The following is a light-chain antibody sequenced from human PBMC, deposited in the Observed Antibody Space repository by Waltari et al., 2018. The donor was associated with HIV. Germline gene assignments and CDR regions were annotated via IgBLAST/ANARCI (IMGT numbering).Light chain of an antibody. CDR3: EQNDGSAHA. V-gene: IGKV1-39*01. CDR2: GAS. J-gene: IGKJ2*01. Sequence: DIQVTQSPSSLSASVGDRVTITCRTSQSVYYKLSWYQQKPGKAPKLLIYGASSMQSGVPSRFSGSGFGTDFTLTITSLQPEDFATYYCEQNDGSAHAFGQGTKVEIK. CDR1: QSVYYK.